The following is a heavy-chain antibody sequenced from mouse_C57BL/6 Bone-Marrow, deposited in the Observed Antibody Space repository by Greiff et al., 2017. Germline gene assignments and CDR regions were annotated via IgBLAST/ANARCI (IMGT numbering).Heavy chain of an antibody. Sequence: VQLQQPGAELVKPGASVKLSCKASGYTFTSYWMHWVKQRPGQGLEWIGMIHPNSGSTNYHEKFKSKATLTVDKSSSTAYMQLSSLTSEDSAVYYCARGAYYYGSPYYFDYWGQGTTLTVSS. V-gene: IGHV1-64*01. D-gene: IGHD1-1*01. J-gene: IGHJ2*01. CDR1: GYTFTSYW. CDR3: ARGAYYYGSPYYFDY. CDR2: IHPNSGST.